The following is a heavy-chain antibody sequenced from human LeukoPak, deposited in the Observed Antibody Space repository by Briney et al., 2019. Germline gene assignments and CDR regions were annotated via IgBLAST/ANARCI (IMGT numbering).Heavy chain of an antibody. J-gene: IGHJ4*02. CDR3: TTLTYYFDY. Sequence: GGSLRVSCAASGFTFSNAWMSWVRQAPGKGLEWVGRIKSKTDGETTDYAAPVKGRFTISRDDSKNTLYLQMNSLKTEDTAVYYCTTLTYYFDYWGQGTLVTVSS. CDR2: IKSKTDGETT. V-gene: IGHV3-15*01. CDR1: GFTFSNAW.